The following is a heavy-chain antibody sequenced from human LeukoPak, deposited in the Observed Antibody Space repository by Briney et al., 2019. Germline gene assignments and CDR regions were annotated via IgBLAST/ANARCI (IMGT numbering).Heavy chain of an antibody. CDR1: GFTFSSYA. CDR3: ARDITQLRGVYYYYYMDV. V-gene: IGHV3-21*01. J-gene: IGHJ6*03. D-gene: IGHD3-10*01. CDR2: ISSGSAYI. Sequence: GGALRLSCAASGFTFSSYAMSWVRQAPGKGLEWVSSISSGSAYISYADSVKGRFTISRDNAKNSLSLEMNSLRAEDTAVYYCARDITQLRGVYYYYYMDVWGKGTTATVSS.